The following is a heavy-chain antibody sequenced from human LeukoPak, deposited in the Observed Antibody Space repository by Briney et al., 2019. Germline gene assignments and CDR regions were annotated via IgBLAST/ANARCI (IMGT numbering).Heavy chain of an antibody. Sequence: QPGGSLRLSCAASGFTFRTYAMNWVRQAPGKGLEWVSGISGSGGNTYYADSVKGRFTISRDNSKNTLYLQMNSLRAEDTAVYYCAKGDDILTGYLSYFDYWGQGTLVTVSS. V-gene: IGHV3-23*01. CDR1: GFTFRTYA. CDR2: ISGSGGNT. J-gene: IGHJ4*02. D-gene: IGHD3-9*01. CDR3: AKGDDILTGYLSYFDY.